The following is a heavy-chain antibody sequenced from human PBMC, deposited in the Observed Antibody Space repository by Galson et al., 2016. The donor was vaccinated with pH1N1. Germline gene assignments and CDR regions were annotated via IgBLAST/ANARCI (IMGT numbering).Heavy chain of an antibody. J-gene: IGHJ6*02. CDR3: AKDDYPPIIGLRRAWGMNV. V-gene: IGHV3-30*18. Sequence: SLRLSCAASEFTFSSYGMHWVRQAPGKGLEWVALISYDGTNKYYGDSVKGRCSISRDNSKYTLYLQMNSLRAEDTAVYYCAKDDYPPIIGLRRAWGMNVWGQGTTVSVSS. CDR1: EFTFSSYG. D-gene: IGHD3-16*01. CDR2: ISYDGTNK.